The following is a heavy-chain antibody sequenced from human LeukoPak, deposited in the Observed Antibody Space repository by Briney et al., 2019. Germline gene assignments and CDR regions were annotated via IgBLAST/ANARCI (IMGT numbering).Heavy chain of an antibody. CDR3: ARVDTFNGNSGFWYFDP. V-gene: IGHV3-21*01. Sequence: WGSLRLSCAASGRSIRPFPMIWFRHPPAKGLKWLSFIGSGSSDIYYADSIKGRFSVFRTAARESLYLQMDRLRAEDTAVYYCARVDTFNGNSGFWYFDPWGRGTLVTVSS. CDR1: GRSIRPFP. D-gene: IGHD2/OR15-2a*01. J-gene: IGHJ2*01. CDR2: IGSGSSDI.